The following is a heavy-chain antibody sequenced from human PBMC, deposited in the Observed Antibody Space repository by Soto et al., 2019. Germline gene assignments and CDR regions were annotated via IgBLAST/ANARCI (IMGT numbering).Heavy chain of an antibody. J-gene: IGHJ4*02. CDR2: IYYSGST. Sequence: SETLSLTCTVSGGSISSYYWSRIRQPPGKGLEWIGYIYYSGSTNYNPSLKSRVTISVDTSKNQFSLKLSSVTAADTAVYYCARIKKIAVAGGWYYFDYWGQGTLVTSPQ. CDR1: GGSISSYY. V-gene: IGHV4-59*01. D-gene: IGHD6-19*01. CDR3: ARIKKIAVAGGWYYFDY.